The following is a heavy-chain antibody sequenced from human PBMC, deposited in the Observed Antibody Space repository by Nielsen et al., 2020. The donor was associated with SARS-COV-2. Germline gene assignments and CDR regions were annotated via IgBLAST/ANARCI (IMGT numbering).Heavy chain of an antibody. CDR2: VYYSGSS. J-gene: IGHJ4*02. CDR3: ARFRYYFDH. Sequence: WIRQPPGKGLEWVGSVYYSGSSYPNPSLKSRVSIIADTSKNQLSLKRNSVTAADTAVYYCARFRYYFDHWGQGTLVTVSS. V-gene: IGHV4-39*01.